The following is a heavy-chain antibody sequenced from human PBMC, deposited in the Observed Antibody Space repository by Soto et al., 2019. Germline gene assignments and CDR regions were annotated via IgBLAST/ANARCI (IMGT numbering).Heavy chain of an antibody. D-gene: IGHD6-6*01. V-gene: IGHV2-5*01. Sequence: QMTLKESGPTLVKPTQTLTLTCSFSGFSFSTSGVGVGWVRQPPGKALEWLALIYWSGDEHYRPSLKSRLTITKDTSKNQVVLIMTNVDPVDTATYYCARGLATLPVFAFDVWGQGTTVTVSS. CDR1: GFSFSTSGVG. CDR3: ARGLATLPVFAFDV. CDR2: IYWSGDE. J-gene: IGHJ3*01.